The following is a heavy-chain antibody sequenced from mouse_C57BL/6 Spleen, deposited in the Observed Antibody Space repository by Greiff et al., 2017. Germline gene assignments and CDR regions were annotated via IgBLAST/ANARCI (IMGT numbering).Heavy chain of an antibody. J-gene: IGHJ4*01. V-gene: IGHV5-9-1*02. CDR2: ISSGGDYI. CDR1: GFPFSSYA. CDR3: TREDGNYGAMDY. D-gene: IGHD2-1*01. Sequence: EVKLMESGEGLVKPGGSLKLSCAASGFPFSSYALSLVRPTPEKMLGWVAYISSGGDYIYYADTVKGRFTISRDNARNTLYLQMSSLKSEDTAMYYCTREDGNYGAMDYWGQGTSVTVSS.